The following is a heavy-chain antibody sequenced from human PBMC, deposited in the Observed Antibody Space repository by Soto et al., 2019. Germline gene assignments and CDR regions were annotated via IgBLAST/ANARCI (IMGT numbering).Heavy chain of an antibody. Sequence: ETLSLTCTVSGGSIKSYYWSWIRQPPGKGLEWIGYIYYSGSTNYNPSLKSRVTISVDMSKNQFSLKLSSVTAADTAVYYCVRTNHFDYWGQGTPVTVSS. CDR2: IYYSGST. CDR3: VRTNHFDY. J-gene: IGHJ4*02. V-gene: IGHV4-59*01. CDR1: GGSIKSYY.